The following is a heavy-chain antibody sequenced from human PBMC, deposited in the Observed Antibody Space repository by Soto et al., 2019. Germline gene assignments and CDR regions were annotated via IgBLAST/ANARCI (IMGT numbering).Heavy chain of an antibody. V-gene: IGHV3-9*01. CDR1: GFTFDDYA. CDR2: ISWNSGSI. D-gene: IGHD5-12*01. J-gene: IGHJ6*02. Sequence: GGSLRLSCAASGFTFDDYAMHWVRQAPGKGLEWVSGISWNSGSIGYADSVKGRFTISRDSAKNSLYLQMNSLRAEDTALYYCAKDILGVGDSGYDLYYGMDVWGQGTTVTVSS. CDR3: AKDILGVGDSGYDLYYGMDV.